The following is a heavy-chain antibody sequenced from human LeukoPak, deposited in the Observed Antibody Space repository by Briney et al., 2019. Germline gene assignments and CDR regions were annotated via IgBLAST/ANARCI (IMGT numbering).Heavy chain of an antibody. CDR1: GTSISSSY. J-gene: IGHJ5*02. V-gene: IGHV4-59*01. CDR2: ISKSGST. D-gene: IGHD2-8*01. CDR3: ARDSMFATNWYDP. Sequence: SETLSLTCTVSGTSISSSYWNWIRQPPGKGLEWIGYISKSGSTLYNPSLKRRLSISIDMAKNLFSLKLSSVTAADTAVYYCARDSMFATNWYDPRGQGTLVTVSS.